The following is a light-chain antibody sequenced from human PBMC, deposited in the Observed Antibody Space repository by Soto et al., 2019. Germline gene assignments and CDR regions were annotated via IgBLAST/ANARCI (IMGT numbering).Light chain of an antibody. V-gene: IGLV1-40*01. CDR3: QSYDSSLSGV. Sequence: QLVLTQPPSVSGAPGQRVTISCTGSSSNIGAGYDVHWYQQLPGTAPKLLIYGNSNRPSGVPDRFSGSKSGTSASLAITGLQAEDDADYYCQSYDSSLSGVFGGGTKLTVL. J-gene: IGLJ3*02. CDR2: GNS. CDR1: SSNIGAGYD.